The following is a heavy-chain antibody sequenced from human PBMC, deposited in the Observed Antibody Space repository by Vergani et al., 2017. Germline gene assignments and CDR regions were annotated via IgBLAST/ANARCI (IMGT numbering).Heavy chain of an antibody. J-gene: IGHJ4*02. CDR1: GFPFSSYA. D-gene: IGHD3-22*01. Sequence: HLLESGGGLVQPGGSLRLSCAASGFPFSSYALTWVRQAPGKGLEWVSTISRSGCTTYYADTVKGRFTVSRDNSKNTLLLQMNSLSAGDTAVYYCAKDVLGDSSDLDSWGPGTLVTVSS. CDR2: ISRSGCTT. V-gene: IGHV3-23*01. CDR3: AKDVLGDSSDLDS.